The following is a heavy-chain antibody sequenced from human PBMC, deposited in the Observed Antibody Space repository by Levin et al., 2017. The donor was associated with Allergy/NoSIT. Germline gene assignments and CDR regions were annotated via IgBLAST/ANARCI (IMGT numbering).Heavy chain of an antibody. CDR1: GFTFSSYA. V-gene: IGHV3-30*18. J-gene: IGHJ4*02. CDR2: ISSDGGDI. D-gene: IGHD2-15*01. CDR3: AKALTNVGYCGGGSCYRLDY. Sequence: GGSLRLSCAASGFTFSSYAMHWVRQAPGKGLEWVGFISSDGGDILYVDSVKGRFTISRDNSRDTLYLQMNSLRAEDTAVYFCAKALTNVGYCGGGSCYRLDYWGQGTLVTVSS.